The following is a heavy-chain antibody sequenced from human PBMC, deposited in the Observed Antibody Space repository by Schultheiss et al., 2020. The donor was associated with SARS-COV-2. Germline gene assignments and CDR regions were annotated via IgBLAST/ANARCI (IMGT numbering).Heavy chain of an antibody. CDR2: IYHSGST. V-gene: IGHV4-4*02. CDR3: ARGRSSGWGGAFDI. J-gene: IGHJ3*02. Sequence: SETLSLTCSVSGGSISSSNWWSWVHQPPGKGLEWIGEIYHSGSTNYNASLKSRVTISVDTSKNQFSLKLSSVTAADTAVYYCARGRSSGWGGAFDIWGQGTMVTVSS. D-gene: IGHD6-19*01. CDR1: GGSISSSNW.